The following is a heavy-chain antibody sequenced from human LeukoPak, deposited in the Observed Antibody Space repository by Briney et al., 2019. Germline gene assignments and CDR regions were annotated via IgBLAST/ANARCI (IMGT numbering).Heavy chain of an antibody. CDR3: GRDRLGLSSPGLYYYGMDV. J-gene: IGHJ6*02. CDR1: GYIFTGHY. Sequence: ASVKVSRKASGYIFTGHYLQWVRQAPGQGLEWMGWINPNSGGTQYAQRFQGRVTMTRETSISTAYMELRSLRSDDTAVYYCGRDRLGLSSPGLYYYGMDVWGQGTTVTVSS. V-gene: IGHV1-2*02. CDR2: INPNSGGT. D-gene: IGHD6-19*01.